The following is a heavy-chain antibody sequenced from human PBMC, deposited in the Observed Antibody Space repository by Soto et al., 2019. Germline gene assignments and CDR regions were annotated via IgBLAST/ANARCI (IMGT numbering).Heavy chain of an antibody. D-gene: IGHD3-22*01. CDR3: ARRPPLDYYDSSTTFDY. CDR1: GGSISSSSYY. Sequence: SETLSLTCTVSGGSISSSSYYWGWIRQPPGKGLEWIGSIYYSGSTYYNPSLKSRVTISVDTSKNQFSLKLSSATAADTAVYYCARRPPLDYYDSSTTFDYWGQGTLVTVSP. CDR2: IYYSGST. J-gene: IGHJ4*02. V-gene: IGHV4-39*01.